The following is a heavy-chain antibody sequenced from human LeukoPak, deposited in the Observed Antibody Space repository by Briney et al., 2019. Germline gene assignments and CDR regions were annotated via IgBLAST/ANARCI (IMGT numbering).Heavy chain of an antibody. Sequence: GGSLRLSCIASGLTFNRHSMSWVRQAPVKGLEWVASIRPDGSAVFYVGSVKGRFTFSRDNAKNSLDLQMNSLRAEDTAVYYCARFGLPYSIDLWGQGTMVTVSS. V-gene: IGHV3-7*01. CDR2: IRPDGSAV. D-gene: IGHD3/OR15-3a*01. J-gene: IGHJ6*02. CDR3: ARFGLPYSIDL. CDR1: GLTFNRHS.